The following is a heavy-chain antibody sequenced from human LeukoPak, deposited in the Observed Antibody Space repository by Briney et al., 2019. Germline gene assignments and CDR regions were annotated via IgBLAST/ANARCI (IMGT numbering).Heavy chain of an antibody. CDR1: GYTLTGYY. CDR2: INPNSGGT. CDR3: ARVDTAMVPPGYYYDSSGYSSGAFDI. V-gene: IGHV1-2*04. J-gene: IGHJ3*02. Sequence: GASVKVSCKASGYTLTGYYMHWVRQAPGQGLEWMGWINPNSGGTNYAQKFQGWVTMTRDTSISTAYMELSRLRSDDTAVYYCARVDTAMVPPGYYYDSSGYSSGAFDIWGQGTMVTVSS. D-gene: IGHD3-22*01.